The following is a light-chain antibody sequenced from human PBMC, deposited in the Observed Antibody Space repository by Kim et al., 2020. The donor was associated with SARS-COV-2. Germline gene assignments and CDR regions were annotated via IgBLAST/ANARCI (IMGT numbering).Light chain of an antibody. CDR2: GNT. Sequence: VTISCTGSSFNIGAGYDVHWYQKLPGTAPKLLIYGNTNRPSGVPDRFSGSKSGTSASLAITGLQPEDEADYYCQSYDSSLSGAYVFGTGTKVTVL. J-gene: IGLJ1*01. CDR1: SFNIGAGYD. V-gene: IGLV1-40*01. CDR3: QSYDSSLSGAYV.